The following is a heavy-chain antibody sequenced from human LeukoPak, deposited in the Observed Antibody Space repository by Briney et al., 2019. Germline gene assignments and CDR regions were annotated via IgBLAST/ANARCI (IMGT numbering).Heavy chain of an antibody. CDR1: GFTFSSYW. CDR2: IKPDGSET. J-gene: IGHJ5*02. D-gene: IGHD3-16*01. Sequence: GGSLRLSCAASGFTFSSYWMSWVRQAPGKGLEWVANIKPDGSETYYVDSVEGRFTISRDNAKSSLYLQMNSLRAEDTAVYCCAKDVWGFAWGQGTLVTVSS. V-gene: IGHV3-7*03. CDR3: AKDVWGFA.